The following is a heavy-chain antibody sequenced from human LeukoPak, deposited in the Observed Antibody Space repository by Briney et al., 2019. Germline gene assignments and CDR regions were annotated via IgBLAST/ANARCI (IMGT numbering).Heavy chain of an antibody. CDR1: GYSIRSGYY. CDR2: IYHSGTT. Sequence: SETLSLTCTVSGYSIRSGYYWGWIRQPPGKGLEWIGNIYHSGTTYYNPSLKSRVTISVDTSKNQFSLKLTSVIAADTAVYYCARVTGYVMEDYFDYWGQGTLVTVSS. D-gene: IGHD6-13*01. J-gene: IGHJ4*02. CDR3: ARVTGYVMEDYFDY. V-gene: IGHV4-38-2*02.